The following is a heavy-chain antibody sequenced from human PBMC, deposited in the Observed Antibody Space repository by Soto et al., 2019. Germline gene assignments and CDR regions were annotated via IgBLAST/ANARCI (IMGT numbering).Heavy chain of an antibody. CDR1: GDSFNDYY. CDR3: ARESGGATATLDYYYFYMDV. V-gene: IGHV1-2*02. D-gene: IGHD5-12*01. Sequence: QVQLVQSGAEVREPGASVTVSCRSSGDSFNDYYIHWVRQAPGQGFEWMGWINPNGGVTKYAQKFQGGVSMTRDTSIRTVYMQLSRLRSDDTAVYYCARESGGATATLDYYYFYMDVWGTGTTVTVSS. J-gene: IGHJ6*03. CDR2: INPNGGVT.